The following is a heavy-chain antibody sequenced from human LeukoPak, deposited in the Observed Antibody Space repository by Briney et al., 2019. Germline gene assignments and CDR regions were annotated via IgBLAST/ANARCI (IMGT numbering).Heavy chain of an antibody. CDR3: ARVYCSSTSCHHSFDY. Sequence: GGSLRLSCAASGFTFSSYSMNWVRQAPGKGLEWVSSISSSSSYIYYADSVKGRFTISRDNAKNSLYLQMNSLRAEDTAVYYCARVYCSSTSCHHSFDYWGQGTLVTVSS. D-gene: IGHD2-2*01. CDR1: GFTFSSYS. V-gene: IGHV3-21*01. J-gene: IGHJ4*02. CDR2: ISSSSSYI.